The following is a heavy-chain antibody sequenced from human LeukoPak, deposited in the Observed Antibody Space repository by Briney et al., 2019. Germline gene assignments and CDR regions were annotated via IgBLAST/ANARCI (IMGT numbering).Heavy chain of an antibody. D-gene: IGHD3-3*01. V-gene: IGHV4-4*07. CDR2: IYTSGST. Sequence: SETLSLTCTVSGGSISSYYWSWIRQPAGEGLEWIGRIYTSGSTNYNPSLKSRVTMSVDTSKNQFSLKLSSVTAADTAVYYCARDSGDFWSGYTPYFDYWGQGTLVTVSS. CDR3: ARDSGDFWSGYTPYFDY. J-gene: IGHJ4*02. CDR1: GGSISSYY.